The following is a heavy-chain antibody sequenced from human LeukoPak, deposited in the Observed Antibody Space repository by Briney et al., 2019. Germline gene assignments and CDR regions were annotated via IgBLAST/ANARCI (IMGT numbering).Heavy chain of an antibody. V-gene: IGHV3-30-3*01. J-gene: IGHJ4*02. CDR3: ARDDGSGSYSRPWYFDY. CDR2: ISYDGSNK. D-gene: IGHD3-10*01. CDR1: GFTFSSYA. Sequence: PGRSLRLSCAASGFTFSSYAMHWGRQAPGKGLEGWAVISYDGSNKYYADSGKARFTISRDNSKNSLYLQMNRLRAEDTAVYYCARDDGSGSYSRPWYFDYWGQGTLVTVSS.